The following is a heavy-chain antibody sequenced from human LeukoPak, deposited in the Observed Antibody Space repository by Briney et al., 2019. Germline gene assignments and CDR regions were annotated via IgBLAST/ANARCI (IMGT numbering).Heavy chain of an antibody. CDR3: ARPGGSSNWPHFDY. CDR2: IYYSGST. D-gene: IGHD2-15*01. V-gene: IGHV4-39*01. Sequence: SETLSLTCTVSGGSISSSSYYWGWIRQPPGKGLEWIGSIYYSGSTYYNPSLKSRVTISVDTSKNQFSLKLSSVTAADTAVYYCARPGGSSNWPHFDYWGQGTLVTVSS. CDR1: GGSISSSSYY. J-gene: IGHJ4*02.